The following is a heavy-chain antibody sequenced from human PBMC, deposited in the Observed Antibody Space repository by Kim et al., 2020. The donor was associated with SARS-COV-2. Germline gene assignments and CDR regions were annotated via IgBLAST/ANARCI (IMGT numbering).Heavy chain of an antibody. V-gene: IGHV3-30*18. CDR2: ISYDGSNK. CDR3: AKDGGFHDAFDI. CDR1: GFTFSSYG. D-gene: IGHD3-16*01. J-gene: IGHJ3*02. Sequence: GWSLRLSCAASGFTFSSYGMHWVRQAPGKGLEWVAVISYDGSNKYYADSVKGRFTISRDNSKNTLYLQMNSLRAEDTAVYYCAKDGGFHDAFDIWGQGTMVTVSS.